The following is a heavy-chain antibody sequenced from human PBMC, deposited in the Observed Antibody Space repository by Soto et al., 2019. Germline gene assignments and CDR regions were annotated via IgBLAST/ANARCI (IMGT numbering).Heavy chain of an antibody. D-gene: IGHD6-19*01. CDR2: ISGSGVSK. CDR3: AKERAVAGFDY. CDR1: GFTFSSYA. V-gene: IGHV3-23*01. J-gene: IGHJ4*02. Sequence: GGSLRLSCAASGFTFSSYAMRWVRQAPGKGLEWVSGISGSGVSKYYADSVKGRFTISRDNSKNTLYLQMNSLRAEDTAVYYCAKERAVAGFDYWGQGTLVTVSS.